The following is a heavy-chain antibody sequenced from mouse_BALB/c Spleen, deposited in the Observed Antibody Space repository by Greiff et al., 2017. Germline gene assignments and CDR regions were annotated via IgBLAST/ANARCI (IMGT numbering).Heavy chain of an antibody. V-gene: IGHV14-4*02. Sequence: EVQLQQSGAGLVRPGASVKLSCTASGFNINDYYMHWVQQSPEQGLEWIGWIDPENGDTEYAPKFQGKATMTADTSSNTAVLQLSNLTSEDTAVYYCDANDSGYGKWYFDVWGAGTTVTVSS. CDR3: DANDSGYGKWYFDV. D-gene: IGHD1-1*01. CDR1: GFNINDYY. J-gene: IGHJ1*01. CDR2: IDPENGDT.